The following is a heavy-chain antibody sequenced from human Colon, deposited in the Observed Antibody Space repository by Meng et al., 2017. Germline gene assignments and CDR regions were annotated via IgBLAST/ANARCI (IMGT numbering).Heavy chain of an antibody. D-gene: IGHD3-16*01. Sequence: QLQLQEFGSRLVKPSQNLPLTCAVSGDSVTTTLSSWSWIRQSPGKGLEWIGNIYDNGYTYYSPSLRSRVTISVDRSNNQFSLNLNSVTAADTAVYFCARGYRGSTYFAYWGQGILVTVSS. CDR1: GDSVTTTLSS. CDR3: ARGYRGSTYFAY. V-gene: IGHV4-30-2*06. J-gene: IGHJ4*02. CDR2: IYDNGYT.